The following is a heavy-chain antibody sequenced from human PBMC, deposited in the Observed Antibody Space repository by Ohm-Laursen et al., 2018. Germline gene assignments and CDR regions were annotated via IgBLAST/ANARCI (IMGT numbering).Heavy chain of an antibody. CDR1: GFTFSDCG. CDR3: ARDSDNGYCNY. CDR2: ISSSSSYI. V-gene: IGHV3-21*01. Sequence: SLRLSCAASGFTFSDCGMHWVRQTPGKGLEWVSSISSSSSYIYYADSVKGRFTISRDNAKNSLYLQMNSLRAEDTAVYYCARDSDNGYCNYWGQGTLVTVSS. J-gene: IGHJ4*02. D-gene: IGHD2-15*01.